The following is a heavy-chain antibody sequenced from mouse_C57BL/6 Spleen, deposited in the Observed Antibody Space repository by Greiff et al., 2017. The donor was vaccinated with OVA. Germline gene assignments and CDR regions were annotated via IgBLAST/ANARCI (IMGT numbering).Heavy chain of an antibody. CDR2: IDPSDSYP. J-gene: IGHJ4*01. CDR3: ARNYGSSPYAMDY. CDR1: GYTFTSYW. V-gene: IGHV1-69*01. D-gene: IGHD1-1*01. Sequence: QVQLQQPGAELVMPGASVKLSCKASGYTFTSYWMHWVKQRPGQGLEWIGEIDPSDSYPNYNQKFKGKSTLTVDKSSSTAYMQLSSLTSEDSAVYYCARNYGSSPYAMDYWGQGTSVTVSS.